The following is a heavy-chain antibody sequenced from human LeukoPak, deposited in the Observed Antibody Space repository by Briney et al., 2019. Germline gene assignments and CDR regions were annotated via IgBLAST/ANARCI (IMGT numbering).Heavy chain of an antibody. CDR1: GFSFSYQW. Sequence: QPGGSLRLSCAASGFSFSYQWMHWVRQAPRKGLVWVSRISPDGSSTAYADSVKGRFTISRDNARNMLYLEMSSLRDEDSAVYFCVRGTTFWRGVDYWGQGTLVTVSS. J-gene: IGHJ4*02. CDR3: VRGTTFWRGVDY. V-gene: IGHV3-74*01. CDR2: ISPDGSST. D-gene: IGHD3-3*01.